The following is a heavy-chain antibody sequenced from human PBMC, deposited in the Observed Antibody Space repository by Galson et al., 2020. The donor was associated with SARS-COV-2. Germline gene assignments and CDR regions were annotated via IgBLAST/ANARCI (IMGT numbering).Heavy chain of an antibody. J-gene: IGHJ4*02. CDR2: ISAYNDNT. D-gene: IGHD3-10*01. Sequence: ASVKVSCKASGYTFTSYGISWVRQAPGQRLEWMGWISAYNDNTKYDQNLQGRVTMTTDTSTATAYMELRSLISDDTAVFYCARTDTIEYYYGSGTEPLVDYWGQGTLVTVSS. CDR1: GYTFTSYG. CDR3: ARTDTIEYYYGSGTEPLVDY. V-gene: IGHV1-18*01.